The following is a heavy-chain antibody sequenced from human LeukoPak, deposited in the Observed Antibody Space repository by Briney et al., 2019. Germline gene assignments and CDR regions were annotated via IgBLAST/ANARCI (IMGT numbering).Heavy chain of an antibody. D-gene: IGHD6-19*01. V-gene: IGHV3-23*01. CDR2: ISGGGSST. CDR3: AKRESSGKYFDY. CDR1: GFTFSTDV. Sequence: PGGSLRLSCADSGFTFSTDVMSWVRQAPGKGLEWISTISGGGSSTYYADSVKGRFTISRDNSKNTLYLQMNSLRAGDTAVYYCAKRESSGKYFDYWGQGTLVTVSS. J-gene: IGHJ4*02.